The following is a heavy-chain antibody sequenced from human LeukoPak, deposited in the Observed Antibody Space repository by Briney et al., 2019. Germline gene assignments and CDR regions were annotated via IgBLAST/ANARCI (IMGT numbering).Heavy chain of an antibody. J-gene: IGHJ5*02. CDR1: GVSISGSYYY. CDR3: ARAYSSSWYFNWFDP. V-gene: IGHV4-39*07. CDR2: IYYSGST. D-gene: IGHD6-13*01. Sequence: SETLSLTCAVSGVSISGSYYYWGWIRQPPGKGLEWIGNIYYSGSTYYNAFLQSRVTISIDTSKNQFSLRLNSVTAADTAVYFCARAYSSSWYFNWFDPWGQGTLVTVSS.